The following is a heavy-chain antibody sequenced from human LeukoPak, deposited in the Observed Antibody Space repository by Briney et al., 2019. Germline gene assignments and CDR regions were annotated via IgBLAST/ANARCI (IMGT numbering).Heavy chain of an antibody. J-gene: IGHJ4*02. CDR1: GYTFTSYY. Sequence: GASVKVSCEASGYTFTSYYMHWVRQAPGQGLEWMGIINPSGGSTSYTQKFQGRVAMTRDTSTSTVYMELSSLRSEDTAVYYCARDSGMKQQLDYFDYWGQGTLVTVSS. V-gene: IGHV1-46*01. CDR3: ARDSGMKQQLDYFDY. CDR2: INPSGGST. D-gene: IGHD6-13*01.